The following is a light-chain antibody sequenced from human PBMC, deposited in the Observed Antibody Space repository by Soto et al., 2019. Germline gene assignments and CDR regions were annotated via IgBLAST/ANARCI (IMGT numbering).Light chain of an antibody. CDR2: AAF. CDR3: QQSYSSPRT. Sequence: DIQMTQSPSSLSAYGVDRVTITCRASQSISSYLTWYQQKAGKAPKLLIYAAFSLQSGVPSRFNGSGSGKDCTLTISSLQPEDFATYYCQQSYSSPRTFGQGTSQEIK. V-gene: IGKV1-39*01. CDR1: QSISSY. J-gene: IGKJ2*01.